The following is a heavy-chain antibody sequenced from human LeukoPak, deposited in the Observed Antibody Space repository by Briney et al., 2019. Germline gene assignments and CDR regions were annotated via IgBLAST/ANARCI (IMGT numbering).Heavy chain of an antibody. D-gene: IGHD5-18*01. CDR2: ISSSGSKI. V-gene: IGHV3-48*03. Sequence: GGSLRLSCAASGFTLSSYEMNWVRQAPGKGREWVSYISSSGSKIYYADSVKGRFTISRDNAKNSLYLQMNSLRAEDTAVYYCAREDTAMVGGPFDYWGQGTLVTVSS. J-gene: IGHJ4*02. CDR3: AREDTAMVGGPFDY. CDR1: GFTLSSYE.